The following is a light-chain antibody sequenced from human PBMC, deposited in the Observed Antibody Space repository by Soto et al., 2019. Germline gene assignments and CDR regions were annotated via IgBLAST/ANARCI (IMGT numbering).Light chain of an antibody. CDR1: QSITKY. CDR3: QQYNNWPLT. CDR2: AAS. V-gene: IGKV1-39*01. J-gene: IGKJ3*01. Sequence: DIQMTQSPSALSASIEDRVTITCRASQSITKYLNWYQQKPGKAPKLLIYAASSLQSGVPARFSGSGSGTEFTLTISSLQSEDFAVYYCQQYNNWPLTFGPGTKVDIK.